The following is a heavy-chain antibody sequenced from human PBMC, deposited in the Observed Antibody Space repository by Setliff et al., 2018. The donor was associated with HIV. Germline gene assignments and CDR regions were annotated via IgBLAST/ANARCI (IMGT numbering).Heavy chain of an antibody. V-gene: IGHV3-7*01. CDR1: GFTLSRCW. CDR3: ACPKEGYFGSGGAFQI. D-gene: IGHD3-10*01. CDR2: IKPDGSEK. J-gene: IGHJ3*02. Sequence: GGSLRLSCVASGFTLSRCWMNWVRQAPGKGLEWVGNIKPDGSEKNYVDSVKGRFTISRDNTENSLYLQMNSLRADDTAIYYCACPKEGYFGSGGAFQIWGQGTMVTVSS.